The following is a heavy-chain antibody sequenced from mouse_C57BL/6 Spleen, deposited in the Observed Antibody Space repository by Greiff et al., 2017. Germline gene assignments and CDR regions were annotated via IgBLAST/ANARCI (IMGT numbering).Heavy chain of an antibody. CDR3: AREDYGGGYAMDY. J-gene: IGHJ4*01. CDR1: GYSFTDYN. CDR2: INPNYGTT. V-gene: IGHV1-39*01. Sequence: EVKLMESGPELVKPGASVKISCKASGYSFTDYNMNWVKQSNGKSLEWIGVINPNYGTTSYNQKFKGKATLTVDQSSSTAYMQLNSLTSEDSAVYYCAREDYGGGYAMDYWGQGTSVTVSS. D-gene: IGHD2-4*01.